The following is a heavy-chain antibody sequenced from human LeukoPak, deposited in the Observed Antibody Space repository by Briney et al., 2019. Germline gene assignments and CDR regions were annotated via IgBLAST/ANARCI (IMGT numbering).Heavy chain of an antibody. CDR3: ARDHRGSGWYSDYYYGMDV. D-gene: IGHD6-19*01. V-gene: IGHV1-18*04. CDR2: ISAYNGNT. Sequence: ASVKVSCKASGYTFTDYYIHWVRQAPGQGLEWMGWISAYNGNTNYAQKLQGRVTMTTDTSTSTAYMELRSLRSDDTAVYYCARDHRGSGWYSDYYYGMDVWGQGTTVTVSS. J-gene: IGHJ6*02. CDR1: GYTFTDYY.